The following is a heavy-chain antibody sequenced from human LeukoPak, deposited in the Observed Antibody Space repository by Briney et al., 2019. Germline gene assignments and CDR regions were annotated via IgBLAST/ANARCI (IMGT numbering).Heavy chain of an antibody. Sequence: SETLSLTRTVSGGSVSRGGYYWNWIRQHPGKGLEWIGFTSYSEGTYYNPSFMSRITISVDRSQNQFSLKMRDVTAADTAVYFCSTADWESFYFDSWVQGALVAVSS. V-gene: IGHV4-31*03. D-gene: IGHD1-26*01. CDR1: GGSVSRGGYY. CDR3: STADWESFYFDS. CDR2: TSYSEGT. J-gene: IGHJ4*02.